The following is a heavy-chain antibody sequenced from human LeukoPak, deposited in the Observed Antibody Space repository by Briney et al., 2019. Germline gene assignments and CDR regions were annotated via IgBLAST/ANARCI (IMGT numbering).Heavy chain of an antibody. CDR3: ARDRGSVRVNY. V-gene: IGHV3-30*03. CDR2: ISFDGRNK. CDR1: GFTFSSYG. D-gene: IGHD6-25*01. Sequence: GGSLRLSCAASGFTFSSYGMHWVRQAPGKGLEWVAVISFDGRNKYYGDSVKGRFTISRDNSKNTLYLQMTSLRPEDTAIYYCARDRGSVRVNYWGQGALVIVSS. J-gene: IGHJ4*02.